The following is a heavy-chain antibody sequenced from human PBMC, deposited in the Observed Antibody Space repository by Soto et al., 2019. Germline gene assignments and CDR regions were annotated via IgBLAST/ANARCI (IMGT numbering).Heavy chain of an antibody. V-gene: IGHV2-5*02. D-gene: IGHD2-2*01. CDR3: ALTRGYCTSSTCYNWSDA. CDR1: GFSLRSSGVG. CDR2: VYWDDSK. J-gene: IGHJ5*02. Sequence: QITLKESGPTKLQPTQTLTLTCSVSGFSLRSSGVGVGWFRQPPGKALEWLALVYWDDSKHYSPSLKSRLTIAKDTSRNQGVLSMTNLDPVDTATYYCALTRGYCTSSTCYNWSDAWGQGTLVTVSS.